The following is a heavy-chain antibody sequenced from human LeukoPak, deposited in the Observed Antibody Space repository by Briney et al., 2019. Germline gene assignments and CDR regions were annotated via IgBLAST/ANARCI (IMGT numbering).Heavy chain of an antibody. J-gene: IGHJ3*02. CDR1: GFIFSSYG. CDR2: IRFERNEK. D-gene: IGHD6-6*01. V-gene: IGHV3-30*02. Sequence: PGGSLRLSCAASGFIFSSYGFHWVRQAPGKGLEWVAFIRFERNEKYYADSVKGRFTISREDAKNSVYLQMNSLRADDTAVYYCERVYSSSSGRHAFDIWGQGTMVTVSS. CDR3: ERVYSSSSGRHAFDI.